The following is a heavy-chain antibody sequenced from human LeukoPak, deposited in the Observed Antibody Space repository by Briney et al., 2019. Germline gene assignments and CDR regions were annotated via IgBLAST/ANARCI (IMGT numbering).Heavy chain of an antibody. Sequence: SETLSLTCIVSGASISTYHWSWIRQSAEKGLEWIGRAHSDGTTNYNPSTKSRVTMSIDTSKNQLSLKLTSVTAADAAVYYCARDGLYTYGYSYFDYWGQGTLVTVSS. V-gene: IGHV4-4*07. CDR1: GASISTYH. J-gene: IGHJ4*02. D-gene: IGHD5-18*01. CDR2: AHSDGTT. CDR3: ARDGLYTYGYSYFDY.